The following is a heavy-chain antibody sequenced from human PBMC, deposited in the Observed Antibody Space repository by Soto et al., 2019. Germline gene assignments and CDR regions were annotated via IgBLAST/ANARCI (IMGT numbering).Heavy chain of an antibody. CDR1: GFTFSSYA. D-gene: IGHD4-4*01. Sequence: EVQLLESGGGLVQPGGSLRLSCAASGFTFSSYAMSWVRQAAGKGLEWVSAISGSGGSTYYADSVKGRFTISRDNSKNTLYLQMNSLRAEDTAVYYCAKRSLTVTILYYWYFDLWGRGTLVTVSS. CDR2: ISGSGGST. CDR3: AKRSLTVTILYYWYFDL. V-gene: IGHV3-23*01. J-gene: IGHJ2*01.